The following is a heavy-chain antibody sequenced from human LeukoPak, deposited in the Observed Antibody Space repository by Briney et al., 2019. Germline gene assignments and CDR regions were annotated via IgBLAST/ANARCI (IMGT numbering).Heavy chain of an antibody. V-gene: IGHV4-30-4*07. J-gene: IGHJ5*02. CDR1: GGSISSGGYS. CDR2: IYYSGST. CDR3: ARARHPRRGTMVRGVHPHWFDP. Sequence: TLSLTGAVSGGSISSGGYSWSWIRQPPGKGLEWIGYIYYSGSTYYNPSLKSRVTISVDTSKNQFSLKLSSVTAADTAVYYCARARHPRRGTMVRGVHPHWFDPWGQGTLVTVSS. D-gene: IGHD3-10*01.